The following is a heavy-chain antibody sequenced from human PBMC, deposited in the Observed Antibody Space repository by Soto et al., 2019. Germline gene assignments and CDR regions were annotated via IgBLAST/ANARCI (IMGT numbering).Heavy chain of an antibody. CDR3: GIHGIDCSGGTCYAVFDY. Sequence: QLQLQESGPGLVSPSTTLSLSCTVSGGSITNGRYYWGWVRQPPGGGLERIGSMFYSGSSYYNPSLKSRVSVSGDTAKNKCSLELDSATAADTAVYYCGIHGIDCSGGTCYAVFDYWGQGTLVTVSS. D-gene: IGHD2-15*01. CDR1: GGSITNGRYY. V-gene: IGHV4-39*01. J-gene: IGHJ4*02. CDR2: MFYSGSS.